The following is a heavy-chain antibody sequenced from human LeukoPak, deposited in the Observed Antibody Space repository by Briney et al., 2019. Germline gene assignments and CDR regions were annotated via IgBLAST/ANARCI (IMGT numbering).Heavy chain of an antibody. CDR3: ASSTASRAFDM. CDR1: GFTFSSYS. J-gene: IGHJ3*02. D-gene: IGHD3-3*02. CDR2: ISSGSSTI. Sequence: PGGSLRLSCAASGFTFSSYSMNWVRQAPGKGLEWFSYISSGSSTIYYADSVKGRFTISRDNAKSSLYVQMNSLRAEDTAVYYCASSTASRAFDMWGQGTMVTVSS. V-gene: IGHV3-48*01.